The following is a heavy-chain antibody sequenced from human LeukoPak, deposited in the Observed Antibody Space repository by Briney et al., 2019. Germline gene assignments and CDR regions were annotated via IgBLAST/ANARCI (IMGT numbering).Heavy chain of an antibody. CDR1: GGSISSYY. J-gene: IGHJ6*03. CDR2: IYYSGST. CDR3: ARDPGAMAHYMDV. D-gene: IGHD5-18*01. Sequence: SETLSLTRTVSGGSISSYYWSWIRQPPGKGLEWIGYIYYSGSTNYNPSLKSRVTISVDTSKNQFSLKLSSVTAADTAVYYCARDPGAMAHYMDVWGKGTTVTVSS. V-gene: IGHV4-59*01.